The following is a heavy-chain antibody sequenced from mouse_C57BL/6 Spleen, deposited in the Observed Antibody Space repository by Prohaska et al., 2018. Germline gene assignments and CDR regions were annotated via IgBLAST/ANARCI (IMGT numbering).Heavy chain of an antibody. Sequence: EVQLVESGGGLVKPGGCLKLSCAASGCTFSDYGMHWVRQAPEKGLEWVAYISSGSSTIYYADTMKGRYTISRKNAKNTRFLKMTSLRSDDRAMDYCGSRYLFDYWGQGTLVTVSA. V-gene: IGHV5-17*01. CDR2: ISSGSSTI. CDR3: GSRYLFDY. J-gene: IGHJ3*01. D-gene: IGHD2-12*01. CDR1: GCTFSDYG.